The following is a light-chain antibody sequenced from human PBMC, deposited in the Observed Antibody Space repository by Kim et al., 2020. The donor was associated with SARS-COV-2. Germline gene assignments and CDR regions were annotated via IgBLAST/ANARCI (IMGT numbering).Light chain of an antibody. CDR2: GTY. Sequence: QSVLTQPPSASGTPGQRVTISCSGGSSNIGSNTVNWYQHLPGTAPKLLIYGTYQRPSGVPDRFAGSQSGTSASLGISGLQSEDEADYYCTAWDDDLNGWVFGGGTKVTVL. V-gene: IGLV1-44*01. J-gene: IGLJ3*02. CDR3: TAWDDDLNGWV. CDR1: SSNIGSNT.